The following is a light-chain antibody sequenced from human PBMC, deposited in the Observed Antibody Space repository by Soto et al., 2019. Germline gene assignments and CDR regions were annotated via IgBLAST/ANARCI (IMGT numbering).Light chain of an antibody. V-gene: IGLV2-8*01. CDR1: SSDVGGYNY. J-gene: IGLJ2*01. CDR3: SSSGGSNTVV. Sequence: QAVVTQPPSASGSPGQSVTISCTGSSSDVGGYNYVSWYQQHPGKAPKLMIYEVSKRPSGVPDRLSGSKSGNTASLTVSGLHAEDEADYYCSSSGGSNTVVFGGGTKLTVL. CDR2: EVS.